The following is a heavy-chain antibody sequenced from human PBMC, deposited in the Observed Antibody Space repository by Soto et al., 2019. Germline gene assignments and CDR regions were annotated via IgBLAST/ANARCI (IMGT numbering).Heavy chain of an antibody. CDR3: ARDSTYYYDSSGYYIWFDP. D-gene: IGHD3-22*01. CDR1: GFTFSSYS. V-gene: IGHV3-21*01. J-gene: IGHJ5*02. CDR2: ISSSSSYI. Sequence: LRLSCAASGFTFSSYSMNWVRQAPGKGLEWVSSISSSSSYIYYADSVKGRFTISRDNAKNSLYLQMNSLRAEDTAVYYCARDSTYYYDSSGYYIWFDPWGQGTLVTVSS.